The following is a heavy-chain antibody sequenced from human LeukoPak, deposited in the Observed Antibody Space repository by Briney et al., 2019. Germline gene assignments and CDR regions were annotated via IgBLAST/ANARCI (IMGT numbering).Heavy chain of an antibody. CDR2: IYYSGST. Sequence: SETLSLTCTVSGGSISSSSYYWGWIRQPPGKGLEWIGSIYYSGSTYYNPSLKSRVTISVDTSKNQFSLKLSSVTAADTAVYYCARHPRYFDWLSHTDNWFDPWGQGTLVTVSS. D-gene: IGHD3-9*01. CDR1: GGSISSSSYY. CDR3: ARHPRYFDWLSHTDNWFDP. V-gene: IGHV4-39*01. J-gene: IGHJ5*02.